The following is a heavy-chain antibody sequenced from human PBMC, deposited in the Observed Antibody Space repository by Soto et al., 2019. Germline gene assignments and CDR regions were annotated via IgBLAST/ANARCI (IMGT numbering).Heavy chain of an antibody. Sequence: GGSLRLSCAASGFDSTNSWMHWVRQAPGKGLVWVSHVNSDGSITTYADSVKGRFTISRDNAKNTVYLQMNSLRVEDTAVYYCTRDQRYSSAVWGQGTLVTVSS. CDR3: TRDQRYSSAV. CDR2: VNSDGSIT. J-gene: IGHJ4*02. V-gene: IGHV3-74*01. D-gene: IGHD5-18*01. CDR1: GFDSTNSW.